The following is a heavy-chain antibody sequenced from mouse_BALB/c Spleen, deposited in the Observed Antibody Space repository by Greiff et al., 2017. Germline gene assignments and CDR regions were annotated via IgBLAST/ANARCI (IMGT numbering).Heavy chain of an antibody. CDR1: GYTFTSYW. CDR3: AREYGYPFAY. CDR2: IDPSDSET. J-gene: IGHJ3*01. Sequence: QVQLQQPGAELVKPGAPVKLSCKASGYTFTSYWMNWVKQRPGRGLEWIGRIDPSDSETHYNQKFKDKATLTVDKSSSTAYIQLSSLTSEDSAVYYCAREYGYPFAYWGQGTLVTVSA. V-gene: IGHV1-69*02. D-gene: IGHD2-2*01.